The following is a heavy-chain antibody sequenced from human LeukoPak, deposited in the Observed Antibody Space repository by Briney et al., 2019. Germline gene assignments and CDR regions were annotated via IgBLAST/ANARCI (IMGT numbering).Heavy chain of an antibody. V-gene: IGHV4-31*03. CDR3: ASFPLVRSLDY. Sequence: SETLSLTCTVSGGSISSGGYYWSWIRQHPGKGLEWIGYIYYSGSTYYNPSLKSRVTISVDTSKNQFSLKLSSVTAVDTAVYYCASFPLVRSLDYWGQGTLVTVSS. CDR2: IYYSGST. D-gene: IGHD3-3*01. J-gene: IGHJ4*02. CDR1: GGSISSGGYY.